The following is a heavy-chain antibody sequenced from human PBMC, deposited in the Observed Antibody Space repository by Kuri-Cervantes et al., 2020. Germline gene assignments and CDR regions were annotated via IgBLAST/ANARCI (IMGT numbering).Heavy chain of an antibody. J-gene: IGHJ3*02. CDR2: ISGSGGST. CDR3: ARVAPRAYYDFWSGRDAFDI. V-gene: IGHV3-23*01. D-gene: IGHD3-3*01. Sequence: GESLKISCAASGFTFSSYAMSWVRQAPGKGLEWVSAISGSGGSTYYADSVKGRFTISRDNSKNTLYLQMNSLRAEDTAVYYCARVAPRAYYDFWSGRDAFDIWGQGTMVTVSS. CDR1: GFTFSSYA.